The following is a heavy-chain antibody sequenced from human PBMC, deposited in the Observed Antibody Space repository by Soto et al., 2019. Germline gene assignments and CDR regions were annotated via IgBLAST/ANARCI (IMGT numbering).Heavy chain of an antibody. CDR3: ARGGGVPALGDP. CDR2: ISTSGNT. J-gene: IGHJ5*02. CDR1: VVSMRNSY. Sequence: SETLSLTCSVSVVSMRNSYWTWIRQSAGKGLEWIGRISTSGNTNYNPSLNSRLTMSVDTSKNQVSLKLTSVTAADTAVYYCARGGGVPALGDPWGQGTLVTVSS. V-gene: IGHV4-4*07. D-gene: IGHD3-16*01.